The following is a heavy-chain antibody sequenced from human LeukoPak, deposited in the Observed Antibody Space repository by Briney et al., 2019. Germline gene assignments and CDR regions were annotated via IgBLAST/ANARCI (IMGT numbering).Heavy chain of an antibody. Sequence: GGSLRLSCAASGFIFSSYVMSWVRQAPGKGLEWVSSISGSGDITYYADSVKGRFTISRDNSKNTLYLQMNSLRAEDTAVYYCAKDPFRGSAPLVVITRDHDYWGQGTLVTVSS. D-gene: IGHD3-22*01. CDR1: GFIFSSYV. CDR3: AKDPFRGSAPLVVITRDHDY. J-gene: IGHJ4*02. V-gene: IGHV3-23*01. CDR2: ISGSGDIT.